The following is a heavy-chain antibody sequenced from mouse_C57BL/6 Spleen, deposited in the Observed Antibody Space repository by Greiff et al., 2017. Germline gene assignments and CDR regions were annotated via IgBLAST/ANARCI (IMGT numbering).Heavy chain of an antibody. D-gene: IGHD2-3*01. V-gene: IGHV1-66*01. CDR1: GYSFTSYY. J-gene: IGHJ4*01. Sequence: VKLQESGPELVKPGASVKISCKASGYSFTSYYIHWVKQRPGQGLEWIGWIYPRSGNTKYNEKFKGKATLTADTSSSTAYMQLSSLTSEDSAVYYCARFYDFYAMDYWGQGTSVTVSS. CDR3: ARFYDFYAMDY. CDR2: IYPRSGNT.